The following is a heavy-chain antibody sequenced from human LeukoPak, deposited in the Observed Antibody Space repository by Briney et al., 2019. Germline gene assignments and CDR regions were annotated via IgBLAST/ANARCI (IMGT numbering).Heavy chain of an antibody. CDR1: GFPFSIFS. D-gene: IGHD2-8*01. Sequence: GGSLRLSCATSGFPFSIFSMPWVRQASGKGLEWVSTTNSAGSSKYYTEFVKGRFNISRDNSKNALYLQMNSPRVDDTAIYYCAKQSYARSLGEGGPGTLVTVSS. CDR2: TNSAGSSK. V-gene: IGHV3-23*01. J-gene: IGHJ4*02. CDR3: AKQSYARSLGE.